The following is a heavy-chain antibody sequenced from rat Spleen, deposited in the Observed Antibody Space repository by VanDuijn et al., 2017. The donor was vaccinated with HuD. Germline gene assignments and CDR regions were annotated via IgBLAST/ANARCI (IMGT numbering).Heavy chain of an antibody. CDR2: VSGSSGT. Sequence: EVQLVESGGGLVQPGRSRKLSCVASGFTFRDFGMSWVRQAPGEGLEWIAYVSGSSGTIYYADTVRGRFTVSRDNAKNTLYLQLSSLRSEDTALYYCARCGYYDGTFYYGVMDVWGQGTSVTVSS. CDR3: ARCGYYDGTFYYGVMDV. D-gene: IGHD1-12*02. CDR1: GFTFRDFG. J-gene: IGHJ4*01. V-gene: IGHV5-34*01.